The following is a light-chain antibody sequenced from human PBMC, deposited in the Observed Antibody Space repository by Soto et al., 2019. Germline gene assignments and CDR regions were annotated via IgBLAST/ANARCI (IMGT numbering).Light chain of an antibody. V-gene: IGKV3-11*01. Sequence: EIVLTQSPATLSSSPGERATLSFRASQSLHSYLAWFQQKPGKAPRLLIYDASNMATGIPARFSGSGSGTDFTLTISSLEPEDFAVYYCQQRSNWPLFGQGTRLEIK. CDR2: DAS. CDR3: QQRSNWPL. CDR1: QSLHSY. J-gene: IGKJ5*01.